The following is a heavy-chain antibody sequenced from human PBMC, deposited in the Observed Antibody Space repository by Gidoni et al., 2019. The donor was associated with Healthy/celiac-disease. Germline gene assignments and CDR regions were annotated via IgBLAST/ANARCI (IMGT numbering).Heavy chain of an antibody. D-gene: IGHD6-19*01. Sequence: QVQLVQSGAEVKKPGSSVKVYCKASGGTFSSYAISWVRQAPGQGLEWMGVIIPIFGTANYAQKFQGRVTITADESTSTAYMELSSLRSEDTAVYYCARPAGYSSSYYYYGMDVWGQGTTVTVSS. CDR2: IIPIFGTA. J-gene: IGHJ6*02. CDR3: ARPAGYSSSYYYYGMDV. CDR1: GGTFSSYA. V-gene: IGHV1-69*01.